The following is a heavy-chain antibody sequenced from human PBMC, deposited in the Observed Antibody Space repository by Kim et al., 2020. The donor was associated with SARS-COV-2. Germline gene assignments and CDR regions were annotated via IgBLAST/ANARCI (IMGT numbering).Heavy chain of an antibody. V-gene: IGHV4-31*02. D-gene: IGHD3-16*01. Sequence: YTPALKSRVTVSVETSENQFSLERSSVTAADTSVYYCATTIWGRNWFEPWGQGTLVTVSS. CDR3: ATTIWGRNWFEP. J-gene: IGHJ5*02.